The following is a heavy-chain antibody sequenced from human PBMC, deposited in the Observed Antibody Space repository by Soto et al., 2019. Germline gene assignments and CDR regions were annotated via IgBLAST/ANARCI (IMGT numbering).Heavy chain of an antibody. D-gene: IGHD1-1*01. CDR1: GYTFRIYG. CDR3: ARKGTGAPVDY. J-gene: IGHJ4*02. V-gene: IGHV1-18*01. Sequence: QVQLVQSGAEVKKPGASVRVSCKASGYTFRIYGITWVRQAPGQGLEWMGWISANNGNTHYAQNLQGRVTMTTDTSTSTAYTEVRSLRSDDTAVYYCARKGTGAPVDYWGQGTLVTVSS. CDR2: ISANNGNT.